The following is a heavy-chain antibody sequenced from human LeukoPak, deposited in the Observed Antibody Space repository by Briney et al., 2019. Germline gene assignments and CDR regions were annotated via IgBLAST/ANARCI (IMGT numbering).Heavy chain of an antibody. D-gene: IGHD3-10*01. CDR2: IYYSGST. CDR3: ARSYGSGEYYFDY. J-gene: IGHJ4*02. V-gene: IGHV4-39*01. CDR1: GGSISSSNW. Sequence: SETLSLTCAVSGGSISSSNWWSWVRQPPGKGLEWIGSIYYSGSTYYNPSLKSRVTISVDTSKNQFSLKLSSVTAADTAVYYCARSYGSGEYYFDYWGQGTLVTVSS.